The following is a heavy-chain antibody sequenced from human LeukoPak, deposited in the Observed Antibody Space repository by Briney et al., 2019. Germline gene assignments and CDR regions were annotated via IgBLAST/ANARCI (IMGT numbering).Heavy chain of an antibody. D-gene: IGHD6-6*01. CDR3: AREGSSDYFDY. J-gene: IGHJ4*02. CDR1: GFSFSNYA. V-gene: IGHV3-30-3*01. CDR2: ISYDGSNK. Sequence: PGGSLRLSCVSSGFSFSNYAMSWVRQAPGKGLEWVAVISYDGSNKYYADSVKGRFTISRDNSKNTLYLQMNSLRAEDTAVYYCAREGSSDYFDYWGQGTLVTVSS.